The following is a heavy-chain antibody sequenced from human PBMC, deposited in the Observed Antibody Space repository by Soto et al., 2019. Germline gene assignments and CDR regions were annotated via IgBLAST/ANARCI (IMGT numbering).Heavy chain of an antibody. D-gene: IGHD5-12*01. Sequence: EVQLVESGGGLVQPGGALRLSCAASGFTISSYWMSWVRQAPGKGLEWVANIKQDGSEKDYVDSVKGRFTISRDNAKNSLYLQMNSLRAEDTAVYYCATDQGYDYIGYSYGMDVWGQGTMVTVSS. CDR1: GFTISSYW. V-gene: IGHV3-7*03. J-gene: IGHJ6*02. CDR3: ATDQGYDYIGYSYGMDV. CDR2: IKQDGSEK.